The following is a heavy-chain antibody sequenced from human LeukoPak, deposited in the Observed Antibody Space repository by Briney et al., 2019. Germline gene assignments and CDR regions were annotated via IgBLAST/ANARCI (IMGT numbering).Heavy chain of an antibody. V-gene: IGHV3-74*01. CDR3: ARVSSGWYNSVVDY. CDR1: GFTFSSYW. CDR2: INSWGSST. D-gene: IGHD6-19*01. J-gene: IGHJ4*02. Sequence: GGSLRLSCAASGFTFSSYWMHWVRQATGKGVVWVSCINSWGSSTNYADSVKGRFTISRDNAKNTLYLQMNSLRAEDTAVYYCARVSSGWYNSVVDYWGQGTLVTVSS.